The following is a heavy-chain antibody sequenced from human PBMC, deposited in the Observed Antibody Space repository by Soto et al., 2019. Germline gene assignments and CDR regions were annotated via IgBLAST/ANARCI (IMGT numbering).Heavy chain of an antibody. Sequence: EVQLVESGGGLVQPGGSLRLSCATSGFIFSDHYIDWVRQAPGKGLEWVGRTRNKAKSYSTEYAASVKGRFTISRDDSKNSVYLQMDGLTTEDTAVYYCARELMTTVTYYDYWGQGILVTVSP. V-gene: IGHV3-72*01. D-gene: IGHD4-17*01. CDR2: TRNKAKSYST. CDR1: GFIFSDHY. J-gene: IGHJ4*02. CDR3: ARELMTTVTYYDY.